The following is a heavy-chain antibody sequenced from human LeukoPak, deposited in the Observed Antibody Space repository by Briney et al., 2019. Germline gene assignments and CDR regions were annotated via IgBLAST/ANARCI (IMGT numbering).Heavy chain of an antibody. CDR3: ARGRGGNNEAFDI. Sequence: GGSLRLSCAASGLTVSSNYISWVRQAPGKGLEWVSVIYSGGSTNYADSVKGRFTISRDTSKNTLYLQMNSLRADDTAVYYCARGRGGNNEAFDIWGQGTMVTVSS. CDR2: IYSGGST. CDR1: GLTVSSNY. D-gene: IGHD2/OR15-2a*01. V-gene: IGHV3-53*01. J-gene: IGHJ3*02.